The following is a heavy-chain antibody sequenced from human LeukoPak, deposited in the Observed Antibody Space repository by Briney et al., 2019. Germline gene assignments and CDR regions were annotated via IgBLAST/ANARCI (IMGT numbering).Heavy chain of an antibody. Sequence: PGRSLRLSCTASGFTFGAYPMSWFRQAPGKGLEWVGFIRSEGYGGTTEYAASVKGRFTISRDDSKNIAYLQMNSLKTEDTAVYFCTRDYGDVEYWGQGTLVTVSS. D-gene: IGHD4-17*01. J-gene: IGHJ4*02. V-gene: IGHV3-49*03. CDR1: GFTFGAYP. CDR2: IRSEGYGGTT. CDR3: TRDYGDVEY.